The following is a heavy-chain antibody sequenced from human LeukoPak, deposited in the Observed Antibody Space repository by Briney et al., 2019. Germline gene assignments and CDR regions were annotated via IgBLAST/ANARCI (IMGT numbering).Heavy chain of an antibody. Sequence: GGSLRLSCAASGFTFSSYSMNWVRQAPGKGLEWVSSISSSSSYIYYADSVKGRFTISRDNAKNSLYLQMNSLRGEDTAVYYCARAMEPYYDSNGCDYWGQGTLVTVSA. J-gene: IGHJ4*02. CDR3: ARAMEPYYDSNGCDY. CDR2: ISSSSSYI. V-gene: IGHV3-21*01. CDR1: GFTFSSYS. D-gene: IGHD3-22*01.